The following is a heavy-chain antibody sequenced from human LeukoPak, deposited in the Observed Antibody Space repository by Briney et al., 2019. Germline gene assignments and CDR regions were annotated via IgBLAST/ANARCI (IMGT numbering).Heavy chain of an antibody. CDR3: ARAFISPRYFDWLSYMYVDAFDI. CDR2: LNPRGGST. D-gene: IGHD3-9*01. Sequence: GASVKVSCKASGHTFSNSYIHWVRQAPGQGLEWMGVLNPRGGSTTFEKEFKGRISMTRDMSTSTVYMELRSLRSDDTAVYYCARAFISPRYFDWLSYMYVDAFDIWGQGTMVTVSS. J-gene: IGHJ3*02. CDR1: GHTFSNSY. V-gene: IGHV1-46*01.